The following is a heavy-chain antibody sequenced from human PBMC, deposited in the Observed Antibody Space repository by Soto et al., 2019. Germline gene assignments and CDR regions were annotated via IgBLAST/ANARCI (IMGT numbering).Heavy chain of an antibody. CDR3: AREGERPYYDYGVDV. V-gene: IGHV1-18*01. D-gene: IGHD3-16*01. CDR1: GYTFTTYG. CDR2: ISGYNGHT. J-gene: IGHJ6*02. Sequence: QVHLVQSGAEVRKPGASVKVSCKASGYTFTTYGISWVRQAPGQGLEWMGCISGYNGHTKYAQKFQGRVTMTTEPSTTTVDMDLRNLRSDDTAVYYCAREGERPYYDYGVDVWGQVTTVNVSS.